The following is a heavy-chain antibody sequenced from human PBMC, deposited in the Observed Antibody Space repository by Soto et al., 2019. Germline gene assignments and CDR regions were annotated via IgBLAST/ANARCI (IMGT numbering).Heavy chain of an antibody. V-gene: IGHV1-69*13. CDR1: GGTFSSYA. J-gene: IGHJ3*02. D-gene: IGHD5-18*01. CDR3: ARDRGGYSYGYSAFDI. Sequence: HVQLVQSGAEVKKPGSSVKDSCKASGGTFSSYAIRWVRQAPGQGLEWMGGIIPIFGTANYAQKFQGRVTITADESTSTAYMELSSLRSEDTAVYYCARDRGGYSYGYSAFDIWGQGTMVTVSS. CDR2: IIPIFGTA.